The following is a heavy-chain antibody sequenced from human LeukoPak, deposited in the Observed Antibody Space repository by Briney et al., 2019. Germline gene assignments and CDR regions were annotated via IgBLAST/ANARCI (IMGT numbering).Heavy chain of an antibody. D-gene: IGHD1-14*01. Sequence: GGSLRLSCAASAFTFSSYWMHWVRQAPGKGLVWVSRISSDGSSTSYADSVKGRFTISRDNSKNTLYLQMNSLRAEDTAVYYCARRTYDAFDIWGQGTMVTVSS. CDR3: ARRTYDAFDI. J-gene: IGHJ3*02. CDR1: AFTFSSYW. CDR2: ISSDGSST. V-gene: IGHV3-74*01.